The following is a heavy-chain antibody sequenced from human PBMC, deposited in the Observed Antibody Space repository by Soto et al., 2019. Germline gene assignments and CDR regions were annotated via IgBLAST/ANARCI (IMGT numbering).Heavy chain of an antibody. J-gene: IGHJ4*02. CDR2: IYCDDDT. CDR3: AHRLIGEYRTSWAYFDY. Sequence: SGPTIVNPTQTLTLTFTFSGFSLSTSGVGVGWIREPPGKALGGLALIYCDDDTGYDPSLNIWLTITNDTSKNQVALTMTNMDPVDTATYYCAHRLIGEYRTSWAYFDYWGQGTLATVSS. CDR1: GFSLSTSGVG. V-gene: IGHV2-5*05. D-gene: IGHD6-13*01.